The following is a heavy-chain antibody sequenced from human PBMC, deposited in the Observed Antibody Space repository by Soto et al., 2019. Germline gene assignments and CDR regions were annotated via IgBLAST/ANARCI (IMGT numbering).Heavy chain of an antibody. CDR1: GFTFSDYY. V-gene: IGHV3-11*06. CDR2: ISSSSSYT. J-gene: IGHJ4*02. Sequence: QVQLVESGGGLVKPGGSLRLSCAASGFTFSDYYMSWIRQAPGKGLEWVSYISSSSSYTNYADSVKGRFTISRDNAKNSLYLKMNSLRAEDTAVYYWVRTIAAREFDYWGQGTLVTVSS. CDR3: VRTIAAREFDY. D-gene: IGHD6-6*01.